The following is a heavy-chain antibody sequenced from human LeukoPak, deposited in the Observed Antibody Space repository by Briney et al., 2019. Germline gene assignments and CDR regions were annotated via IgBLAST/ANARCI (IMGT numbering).Heavy chain of an antibody. J-gene: IGHJ3*02. V-gene: IGHV1-46*01. CDR1: GYTFTSYY. Sequence: ASVKVSCKASGYTFTSYYMHWVRQAPGQGLEWMGIINPSGGSTSYAQKCQGRVTMTRDTSTSTVYMELSSLRSEDTAVYYCARELRECSSTSCPGSFDIWGQGTMVTVSS. D-gene: IGHD2-2*01. CDR3: ARELRECSSTSCPGSFDI. CDR2: INPSGGST.